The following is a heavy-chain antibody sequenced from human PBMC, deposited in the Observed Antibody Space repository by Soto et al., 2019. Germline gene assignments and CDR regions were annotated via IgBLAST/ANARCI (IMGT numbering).Heavy chain of an antibody. CDR3: VSPEGYYHRSGYTLDY. D-gene: IGHD3-22*01. J-gene: IGHJ4*02. CDR2: IYYSGNT. CDR1: GGSITSSSYY. V-gene: IGHV4-39*01. Sequence: PSETLSLTCTVSGGSITSSSYYWGWIRQPPGKGLEWIGSIYYSGNTYYNPSLKSRVTLSIDTSKNQFSLKLNSVTAADTAVYYCVSPEGYYHRSGYTLDYWGQGTLVTIS.